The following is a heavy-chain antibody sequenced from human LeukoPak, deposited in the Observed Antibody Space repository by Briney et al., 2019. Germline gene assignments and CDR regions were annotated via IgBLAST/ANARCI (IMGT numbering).Heavy chain of an antibody. CDR2: IYYSGST. J-gene: IGHJ4*02. D-gene: IGHD7-27*01. V-gene: IGHV4-59*01. CDR1: GGSISSYY. CDR3: AKKLAGDRFDY. Sequence: SETLSLTCTVSGGSISSYYWSWLRQPPGKGLEGIGYIYYSGSTNYNPSLKSRVTMSVDTSKNQFSLKLSSVTAADTAVYYCAKKLAGDRFDYWGQGTLVTVSS.